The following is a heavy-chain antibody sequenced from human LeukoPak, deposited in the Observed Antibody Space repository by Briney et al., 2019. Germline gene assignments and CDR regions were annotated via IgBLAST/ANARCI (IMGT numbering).Heavy chain of an antibody. CDR1: GFTFSSYE. J-gene: IGHJ4*02. CDR3: ARGSWLVPPTDY. D-gene: IGHD6-19*01. Sequence: PGGSLRLSCAASGFTFSSYEMNWVRQAPGKGLEWVSYISSSGSTIYYADSVKGQFTISRDNAKNSLYLHMNSLRAEDTSIYYCARGSWLVPPTDYWGQGTLVTVSS. V-gene: IGHV3-48*03. CDR2: ISSSGSTI.